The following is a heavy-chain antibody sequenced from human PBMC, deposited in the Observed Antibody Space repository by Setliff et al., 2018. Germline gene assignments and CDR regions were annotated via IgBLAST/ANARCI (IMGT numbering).Heavy chain of an antibody. J-gene: IGHJ6*03. CDR2: IYTSGST. Sequence: SETLSLTCSVSGGSISSGSDYWTWIRQPAGKGLEWIGHIYTSGSTNYNSSLKSRVTISVDTSKNQFSLKLSSVTAADTAVYYCARAISGWYSAFYYYMDVWGKGTTVTVSS. CDR1: GGSISSGSDY. CDR3: ARAISGWYSAFYYYMDV. D-gene: IGHD6-19*01. V-gene: IGHV4-61*09.